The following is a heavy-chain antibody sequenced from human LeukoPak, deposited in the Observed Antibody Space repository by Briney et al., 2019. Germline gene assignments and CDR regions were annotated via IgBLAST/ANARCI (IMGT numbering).Heavy chain of an antibody. CDR2: ISWNSGSI. V-gene: IGHV3-9*01. CDR3: ANGVY. CDR1: GFTFDDYA. J-gene: IGHJ4*02. Sequence: GRSGRLCCAASGFTFDDYAMHWVRQAPGKGLEWVSGISWNSGSIGYADSVKGRFTISRDNAKNSLYLQMNSLRAEDTALYYCANGVYWGQGTLVTVSS. D-gene: IGHD3-3*01.